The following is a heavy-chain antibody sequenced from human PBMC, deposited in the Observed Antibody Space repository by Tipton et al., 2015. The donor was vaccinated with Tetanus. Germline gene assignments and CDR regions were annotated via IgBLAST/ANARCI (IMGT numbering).Heavy chain of an antibody. CDR2: ISAYNGNT. J-gene: IGHJ4*02. CDR3: ARDSRDYDYVWGSYRWNY. D-gene: IGHD3-16*02. CDR1: GYTFTSYG. Sequence: QSGPEVKKPGASVKVSCKASGYTFTSYGISWVRQAPGQGLEWMGWISAYNGNTNYAQKLQGRVTMTTDTSTSTAYMELRSLRSDDTAVYYCARDSRDYDYVWGSYRWNYWGQGTLVTVSS. V-gene: IGHV1-18*01.